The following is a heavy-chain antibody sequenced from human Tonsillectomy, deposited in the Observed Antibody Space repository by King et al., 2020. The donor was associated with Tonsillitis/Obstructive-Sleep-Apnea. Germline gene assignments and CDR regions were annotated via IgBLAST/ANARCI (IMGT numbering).Heavy chain of an antibody. CDR3: AHSPLTGSSDDAFDI. D-gene: IGHD7-27*01. J-gene: IGHJ3*02. Sequence: TLKESGPTLVKPPQTLTLTCTFSGFSLSTSGVGVGWIRQPPGQALEWLALIYWDDDKRYSPSLKSRLTITKDTSKNQVVLTMTNMDPVDTATYFCAHSPLTGSSDDAFDIWGQGTMVTVSS. CDR2: IYWDDDK. V-gene: IGHV2-5*02. CDR1: GFSLSTSGVG.